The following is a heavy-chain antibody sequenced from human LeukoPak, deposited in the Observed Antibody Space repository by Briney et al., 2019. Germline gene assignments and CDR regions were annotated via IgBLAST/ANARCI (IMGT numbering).Heavy chain of an antibody. CDR2: IKQDGSEK. V-gene: IGHV3-7*01. J-gene: IGHJ6*02. Sequence: GGSLRLSCAASGFTFSSYWMSWVRQAPGKGLEWVANIKQDGSEKYYVDSVKGRFTISRDNAKNTLYLQMNSLRAEDTAVYYCASWYDSSGSRHPFYYYYYGMDVWGQGTTVTVSS. CDR1: GFTFSSYW. CDR3: ASWYDSSGSRHPFYYYYYGMDV. D-gene: IGHD3-22*01.